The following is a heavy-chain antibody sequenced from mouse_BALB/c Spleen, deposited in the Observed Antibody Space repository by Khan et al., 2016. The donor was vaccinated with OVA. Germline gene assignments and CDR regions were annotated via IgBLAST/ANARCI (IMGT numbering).Heavy chain of an antibody. CDR2: IWAGGST. CDR3: VRLEDI. D-gene: IGHD1-3*01. V-gene: IGHV2-9*02. CDR1: GFSSTSYG. Sequence: QVQLKQSGPGLVAPSQSLSITCTVSGFSSTSYGVHWVRQPPGKGLEWLGVIWAGGSTNYNSALMSRLSISKDNSKSQVFLKMNRRQTDDTTMYYCVRLEDIWGQGTTLTVSS. J-gene: IGHJ2*01.